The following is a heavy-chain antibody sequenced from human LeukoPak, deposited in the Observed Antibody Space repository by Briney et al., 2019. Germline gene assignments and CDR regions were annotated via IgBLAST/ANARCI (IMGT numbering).Heavy chain of an antibody. CDR1: GYPFTSHA. CDR3: ARAASLDY. Sequence: ASVKVSCKASGYPFTSHAINWVRQASGQGLEWMGWINTNTGKPTYAQGFTGRFVFSLDSSVSTAYLQINSLNAEGTAVYYCARAASLDYWGQGTLVTVSS. D-gene: IGHD2-2*01. CDR2: INTNTGKP. J-gene: IGHJ4*02. V-gene: IGHV7-4-1*02.